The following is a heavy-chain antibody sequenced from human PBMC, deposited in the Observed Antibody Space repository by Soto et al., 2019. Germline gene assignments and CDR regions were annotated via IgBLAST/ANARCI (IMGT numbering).Heavy chain of an antibody. D-gene: IGHD2-15*01. CDR3: ARVGSRYYYGMDV. J-gene: IGHJ6*02. CDR2: IDPSSGGT. Sequence: ASVKVSCKASGYTFTGYYMHWVRQAPGQGLEWMGWIDPSSGGTNYAQKFQGWVTMTRDTSISTAYMELSRLRSDDTAVYYCARVGSRYYYGMDVWGQGTTVTVSS. CDR1: GYTFTGYY. V-gene: IGHV1-2*04.